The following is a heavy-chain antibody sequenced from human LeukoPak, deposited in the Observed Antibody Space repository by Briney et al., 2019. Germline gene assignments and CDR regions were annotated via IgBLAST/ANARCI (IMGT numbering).Heavy chain of an antibody. D-gene: IGHD5-18*01. V-gene: IGHV4-4*07. Sequence: PSETLSLTCPVSGGSFSTYYWSWIRQPAGKGLEWIGRIYTSGSTNYKPSLKSRVTMSVATSKNQFSLNLSSVTAADTAVYYCARDVDTAMTRHFDYWGQGTLVTVSS. CDR2: IYTSGST. CDR3: ARDVDTAMTRHFDY. CDR1: GGSFSTYY. J-gene: IGHJ4*02.